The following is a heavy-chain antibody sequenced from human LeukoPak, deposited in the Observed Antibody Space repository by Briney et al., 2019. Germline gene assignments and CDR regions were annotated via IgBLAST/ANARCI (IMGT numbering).Heavy chain of an antibody. D-gene: IGHD3-3*01. J-gene: IGHJ4*02. CDR2: IYYSGST. V-gene: IGHV4-39*07. Sequence: SETLSLTCTVSGGSISSSSYYWGWIRQPPGKGLEWIGSIYYSGSTYYNPSLKSRVTISVGTSKNQFSLKLSSVTAADTAVYYCARAGVYDFWSGYSYYFDYWGQGTLVTVSS. CDR3: ARAGVYDFWSGYSYYFDY. CDR1: GGSISSSSYY.